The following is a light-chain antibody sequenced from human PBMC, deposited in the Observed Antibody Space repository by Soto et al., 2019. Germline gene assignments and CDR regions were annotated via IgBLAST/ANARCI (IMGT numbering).Light chain of an antibody. CDR1: SSNIGNNY. V-gene: IGLV1-51*01. CDR3: ATWDDSRTGEV. Sequence: QSVFTQPPSVSAAPGQTVTISCSGSSSNIGNNYVSWYQQLPGTAPKLLIYDNNKRPSGIPDRFSGSKSGTSGTLDITGLQTGDEADYYCATWDDSRTGEVFGGGTKLTVL. CDR2: DNN. J-gene: IGLJ2*01.